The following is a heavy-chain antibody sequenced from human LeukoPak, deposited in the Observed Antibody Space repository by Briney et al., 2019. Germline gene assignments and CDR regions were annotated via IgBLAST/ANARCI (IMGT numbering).Heavy chain of an antibody. D-gene: IGHD2-15*01. CDR2: IHPSGGST. CDR1: GYTFTNYY. J-gene: IGHJ6*03. Sequence: ASVKVSCKASGYTFTNYYMHWVRQAPGQGLEWMGIIHPSGGSTTYSQKFQGRVAMTRDTSTSTVYMELSSLRSEDTAVYYCARNYCSGGSCYSPYYYYYYMDVWGKGTTVTVSS. CDR3: ARNYCSGGSCYSPYYYYYYMDV. V-gene: IGHV1-46*01.